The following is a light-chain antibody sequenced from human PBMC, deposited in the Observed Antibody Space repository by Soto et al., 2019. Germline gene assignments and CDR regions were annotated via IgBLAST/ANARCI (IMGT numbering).Light chain of an antibody. Sequence: VLTQSPGTLSFSPGERATPSFSSHKSVSDTLLTWFQQKPGQAPRLLIFGTSNRAPGTSDRFSGSGSGTEFTLTISSLGPEDVAVYYCQQYDDSSWTVGQGTKVDIK. J-gene: IGKJ1*01. CDR3: QQYDDSSWT. CDR2: GTS. V-gene: IGKV3-20*01. CDR1: KSVSDTL.